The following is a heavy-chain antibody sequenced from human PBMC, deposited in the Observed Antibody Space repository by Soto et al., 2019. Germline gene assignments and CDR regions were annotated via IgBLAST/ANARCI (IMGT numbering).Heavy chain of an antibody. J-gene: IGHJ4*02. V-gene: IGHV2-26*01. CDR2: IFSNDEK. CDR3: ARIPLYRRSPVGDDYGDY. D-gene: IGHD2-21*01. CDR1: GFSLSNARMG. Sequence: QVTLKESGPVLVKPTETLTLTCTVSGFSLSNARMGVSWIRQPPRKALEWLAHIFSNDEKSYSTPLKSRLTISKDTSKSQVVLTMTNMDPVDTDTYYGARIPLYRRSPVGDDYGDYWGQGTLVTVSS.